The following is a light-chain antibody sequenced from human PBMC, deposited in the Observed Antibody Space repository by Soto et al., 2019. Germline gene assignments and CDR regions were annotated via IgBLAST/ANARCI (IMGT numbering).Light chain of an antibody. J-gene: IGKJ2*01. CDR1: QSVSSSY. CDR3: QQYGSSLMYT. CDR2: GAS. Sequence: EIVLTQSPGTLSLSPGERATLSCRASQSVSSSYLAWYQQKPGQAPRLLIYGASSRATGIPVRFSGSGSGTDFTLTISRLEPEDFAVYYCQQYGSSLMYTFGQGTKLAIK. V-gene: IGKV3-20*01.